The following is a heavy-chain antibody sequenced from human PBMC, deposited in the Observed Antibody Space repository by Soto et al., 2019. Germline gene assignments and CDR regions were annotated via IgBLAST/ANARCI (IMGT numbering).Heavy chain of an antibody. CDR1: EGTFASYS. J-gene: IGHJ6*02. Sequence: QEELVQSGAEVKKPGSSMNVSCRTSEGTFASYSITWLRQAPGQRLEWMGEIIPLMRTVNYAQKFQDRVTITGDRSTSTVYMALSSLRSDDTAVYYCARDPVDLFGYLDVWGQGTPVTVSS. D-gene: IGHD2-21*01. CDR2: IIPLMRTV. V-gene: IGHV1-69*06. CDR3: ARDPVDLFGYLDV.